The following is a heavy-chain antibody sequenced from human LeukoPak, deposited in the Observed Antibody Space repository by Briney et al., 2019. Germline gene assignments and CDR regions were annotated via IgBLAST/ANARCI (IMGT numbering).Heavy chain of an antibody. CDR2: PDSHADI. Sequence: HSGPALVKPTQTLTLTCTFSGFPHTSHGMCMSSIRQPPGNGLPWSPPPDSHADIYSNTSMKTRITTSKGTSNNQVVLTRTNMDPVDTGTYYWARIPGKTYDDGMDVWGEGTTGTVSS. V-gene: IGHV2-70*01. CDR1: GFPHTSHGMC. CDR3: ARIPGKTYDDGMDV. J-gene: IGHJ6*04.